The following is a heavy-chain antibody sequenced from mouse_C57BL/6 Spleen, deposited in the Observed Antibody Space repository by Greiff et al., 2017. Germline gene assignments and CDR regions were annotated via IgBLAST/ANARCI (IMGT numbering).Heavy chain of an antibody. V-gene: IGHV3-6*01. CDR3: ARDEGDYDDDEYYYAMDY. Sequence: EVQLQQSGPGLVKPSQSLSLTCSVTGYSITSGYYWNWIRQFPGNKLEWMGYISYDGSNNYNPSLKNRISITRETSKNQFFLKLNSVTTEDTATYYCARDEGDYDDDEYYYAMDYWGQGTSVTVSS. CDR2: ISYDGSN. D-gene: IGHD2-4*01. J-gene: IGHJ4*01. CDR1: GYSITSGYY.